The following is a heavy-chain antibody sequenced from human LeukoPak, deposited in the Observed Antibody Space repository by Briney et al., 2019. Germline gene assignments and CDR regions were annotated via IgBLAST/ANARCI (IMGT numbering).Heavy chain of an antibody. CDR3: AKRFAYGGVDY. D-gene: IGHD4-23*01. CDR2: ISGSGDNT. CDR1: GFTFTTYA. Sequence: GGSLRLSCAASGFTFTTYAMSWVRQAPGKGLEWVSAISGSGDNTYYADSVKGRFTISRDNSKYTLYLQMNSLRAEDTAVYYCAKRFAYGGVDYWGQGTLVTVSS. J-gene: IGHJ4*02. V-gene: IGHV3-23*01.